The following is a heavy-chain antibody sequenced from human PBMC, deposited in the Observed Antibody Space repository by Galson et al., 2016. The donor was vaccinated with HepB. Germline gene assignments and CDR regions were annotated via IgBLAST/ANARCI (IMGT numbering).Heavy chain of an antibody. D-gene: IGHD4/OR15-4a*01. Sequence: SLRLSCAASGFRFSDYWMAWVRQAHGKGLEWVADIKRDGSHKEYAESVRGRFTISRDNAEASVYLQMNSLRAEDTAIYYCAKDTHDYGRANNYWGAFDIWGQGTVVTVSS. CDR2: IKRDGSHK. CDR3: AKDTHDYGRANNYWGAFDI. CDR1: GFRFSDYW. J-gene: IGHJ3*02. V-gene: IGHV3-7*03.